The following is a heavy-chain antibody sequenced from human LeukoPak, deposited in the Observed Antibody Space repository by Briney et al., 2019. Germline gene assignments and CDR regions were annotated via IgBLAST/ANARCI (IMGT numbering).Heavy chain of an antibody. CDR2: IYYSGST. V-gene: IGHV4-30-4*01. CDR1: GGSISSGDYY. Sequence: SETLSLTCTVSGGSISSGDYYWSWIRRPPGKGLEWIGYIYYSGSTYYNPSLKSRVTISVDTSKNQFSLKLSSVTAADTAVYYCAGTPIVVVPAAIPGWFDPWGQGTLVTVSS. D-gene: IGHD2-2*01. J-gene: IGHJ5*02. CDR3: AGTPIVVVPAAIPGWFDP.